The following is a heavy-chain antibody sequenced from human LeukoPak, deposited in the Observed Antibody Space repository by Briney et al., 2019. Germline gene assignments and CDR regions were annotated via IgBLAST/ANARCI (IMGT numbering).Heavy chain of an antibody. D-gene: IGHD3-3*01. CDR1: GFTFSSYS. Sequence: GGSLRLSCAASGFTFSSYSMNWVRQAPGKGLEGVSYISSSSSTIYYADSVKGRFTISRDNAKNSLYLQMNSLRDEDTAVYYCARAPHYYDFWSGYDTFDYWGQGTLVTVSS. V-gene: IGHV3-48*02. CDR3: ARAPHYYDFWSGYDTFDY. J-gene: IGHJ4*02. CDR2: ISSSSSTI.